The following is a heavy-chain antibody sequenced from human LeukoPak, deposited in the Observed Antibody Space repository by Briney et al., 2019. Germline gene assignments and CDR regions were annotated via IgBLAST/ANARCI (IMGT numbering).Heavy chain of an antibody. CDR2: ISAYNGNT. V-gene: IGHV1-18*01. CDR1: GYTFTSYG. D-gene: IGHD5-18*01. J-gene: IGHJ4*02. Sequence: ASVKVSCKASGYTFTSYGISWVRQAPGQGLEWMGWISAYNGNTNYAQKLQGRVTMTTDTSTSTVYMELRSLRSDDTAVYYCARRGSVDTPMSNWEWWHWGQGTLVTVSS. CDR3: ARRGSVDTPMSNWEWWH.